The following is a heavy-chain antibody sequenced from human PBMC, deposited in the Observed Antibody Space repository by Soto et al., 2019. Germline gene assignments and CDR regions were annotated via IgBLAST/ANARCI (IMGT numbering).Heavy chain of an antibody. CDR3: AREWHTLEGQLVDY. CDR1: GGSISSGGYY. D-gene: IGHD1-1*01. J-gene: IGHJ4*02. Sequence: SETLSLTCTVSGGSISSGGYYWSWIRQHPGKGLEWIGYIYYSGSTYYNPSLKSRVTISVDTSKNQFSLELSSVTAADTAVYYCAREWHTLEGQLVDYWGQGTLVTV. CDR2: IYYSGST. V-gene: IGHV4-31*03.